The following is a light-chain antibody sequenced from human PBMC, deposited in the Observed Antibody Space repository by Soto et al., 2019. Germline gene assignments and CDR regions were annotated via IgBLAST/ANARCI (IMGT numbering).Light chain of an antibody. CDR2: DAS. J-gene: IGKJ1*01. V-gene: IGKV3-11*01. CDR1: QSVSSY. CDR3: QQRSNWPKWT. Sequence: EIVMTQSPATLSVSPGERATLSCRASQSVSSYLACYQQKRGQAPRLXXYDASNRANGIPARFSGSGSGTDFTLTISSLEPEDFSVYYCQQRSNWPKWTFGQGTKVDIK.